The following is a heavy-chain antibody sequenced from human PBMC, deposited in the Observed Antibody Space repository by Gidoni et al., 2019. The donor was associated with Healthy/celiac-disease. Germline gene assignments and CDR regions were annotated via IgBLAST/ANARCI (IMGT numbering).Heavy chain of an antibody. CDR3: ARAPIDYYDRIEYYFDY. Sequence: QVQLVESGGGVVQPGRSLRLSCAASGFTLSSYAMHWVRQAPGKGLEWVAVISYDGSNKYYADSVKGRFTISRDNSKNTLYLQMNSLRAEDTAVYYCARAPIDYYDRIEYYFDYWGQGTLVTVSS. D-gene: IGHD3-22*01. J-gene: IGHJ4*02. CDR1: GFTLSSYA. CDR2: ISYDGSNK. V-gene: IGHV3-30-3*01.